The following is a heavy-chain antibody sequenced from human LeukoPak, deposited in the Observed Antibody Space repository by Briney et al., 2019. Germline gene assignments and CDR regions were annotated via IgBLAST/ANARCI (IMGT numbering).Heavy chain of an antibody. CDR2: INPDGHGM. D-gene: IGHD5-12*01. Sequence: GGSPRLSCTASGFTFSRSWMNWIRQTPGKGLEWVANINPDGHGMRFVDSVKGRFTMSRDNARSSLHLQMNSLRVEDTAFYYCAAWTDRGYSYWGQGVLVTVSS. CDR1: GFTFSRSW. CDR3: AAWTDRGYSY. J-gene: IGHJ4*02. V-gene: IGHV3-7*01.